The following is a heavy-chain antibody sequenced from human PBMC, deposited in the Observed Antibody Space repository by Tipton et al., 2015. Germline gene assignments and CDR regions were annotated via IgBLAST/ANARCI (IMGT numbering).Heavy chain of an antibody. CDR3: ATKLYASAWDY. D-gene: IGHD6-19*01. CDR2: IYYDGSDK. Sequence: SLRLSCAASGFTFSTHAMHWVRQAPGKGLEWVAFIYYDGSDKYYADSVKGRFTISRDNSKNMVYLQMDSLRTEDTAVYYCATKLYASAWDYWGQGTLVTVSS. CDR1: GFTFSTHA. J-gene: IGHJ4*02. V-gene: IGHV3-33*03.